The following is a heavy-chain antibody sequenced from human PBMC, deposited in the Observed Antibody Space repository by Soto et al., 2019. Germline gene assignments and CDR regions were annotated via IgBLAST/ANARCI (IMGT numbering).Heavy chain of an antibody. V-gene: IGHV3-23*01. Sequence: EVQLLESGGGLVQPGGSLRLSCAASGFTFSSYAMSWVRQAPGKGLEWVSAISGSGGSTYYADSVKGRFTISRDNSKNTLYLQMNSLRAEDTAVYYCATDPSTPYSSSSNYYYYYMDVWGKGTTVTFSS. D-gene: IGHD6-6*01. CDR1: GFTFSSYA. J-gene: IGHJ6*03. CDR3: ATDPSTPYSSSSNYYYYYMDV. CDR2: ISGSGGST.